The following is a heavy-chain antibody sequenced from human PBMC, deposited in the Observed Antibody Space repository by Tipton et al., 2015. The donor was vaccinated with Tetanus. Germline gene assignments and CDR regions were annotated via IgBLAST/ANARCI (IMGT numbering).Heavy chain of an antibody. J-gene: IGHJ4*02. Sequence: TLSLTCAVYGGSFSGYYWSWIRQPPGKGLEWIGEINHSGSTNYNPSLKSRFTISVDTSKYPFSLKLSSVTAADTAVYYCARGTRQWLGFDYWGQGTLVTVSS. CDR2: INHSGST. CDR1: GGSFSGYY. D-gene: IGHD6-19*01. V-gene: IGHV4-34*01. CDR3: ARGTRQWLGFDY.